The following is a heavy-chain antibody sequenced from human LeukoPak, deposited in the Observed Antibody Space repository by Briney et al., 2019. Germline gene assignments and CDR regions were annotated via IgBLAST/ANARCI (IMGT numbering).Heavy chain of an antibody. J-gene: IGHJ4*02. CDR3: ASPGYYYDSSGYPEVFDY. CDR2: IYYSGST. V-gene: IGHV4-59*08. D-gene: IGHD3-22*01. Sequence: PSETLSLTCTVSGGSISSYYWSWIRQPPGKGLEWIGYIYYSGSTNYNPSLKSRVTISVDTSKNQFSLKLSSVTAADTAVYYCASPGYYYDSSGYPEVFDYXXXGXLXTVSS. CDR1: GGSISSYY.